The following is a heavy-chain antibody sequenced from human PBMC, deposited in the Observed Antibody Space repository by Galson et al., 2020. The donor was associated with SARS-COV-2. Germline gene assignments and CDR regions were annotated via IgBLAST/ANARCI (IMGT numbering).Heavy chain of an antibody. D-gene: IGHD6-19*01. J-gene: IGHJ4*02. CDR2: IRFADGAV. CDR3: ARGQRSGWPRPFDY. V-gene: IGHV3-48*03. CDR1: GFSFSYHD. Sequence: PGGSLRLSCAASGFSFSYHDVNWVRQAPGKGLEWVSYIRFADGAVYIADSVKGRFTVSRDNANNSVYLEMRSLRVEDTAVYYCARGQRSGWPRPFDYWGQGTLVTVSS.